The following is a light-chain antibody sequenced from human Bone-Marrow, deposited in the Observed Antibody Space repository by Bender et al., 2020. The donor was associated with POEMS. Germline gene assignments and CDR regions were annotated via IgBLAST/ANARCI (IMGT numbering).Light chain of an antibody. CDR3: QSVNSTGFVV. J-gene: IGLJ2*01. CDR1: VLTNQH. CDR2: NGI. V-gene: IGLV3-25*03. Sequence: SPELTQPASVSVSPGQTARITCSGDVLTNQHAYWYQQRPGQAPILVIYNGIERLSGIPDRLSGSTSGTKVTLTISGVQAEDEADYYCQSVNSTGFVVFGGGTKLTVL.